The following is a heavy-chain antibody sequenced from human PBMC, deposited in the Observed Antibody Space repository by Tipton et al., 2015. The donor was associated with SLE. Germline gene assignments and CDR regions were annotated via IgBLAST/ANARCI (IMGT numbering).Heavy chain of an antibody. Sequence: VKPSETLSVTCTVSGDSIRSRSFYWDWMRQTPGKGLEWIGNIHYTGDTYYNPSLRGRVTISVDTSRNHFSLNLYSVTAADTAVYYCARGSRGVGFDVWGHGTTVIVSS. J-gene: IGHJ6*02. CDR3: ARGSRGVGFDV. D-gene: IGHD3-10*01. CDR1: GDSIRSRSFY. CDR2: IHYTGDT. V-gene: IGHV4-39*07.